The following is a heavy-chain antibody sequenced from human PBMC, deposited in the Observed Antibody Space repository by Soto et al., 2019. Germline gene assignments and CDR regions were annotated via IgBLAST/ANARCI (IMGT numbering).Heavy chain of an antibody. D-gene: IGHD6-19*01. J-gene: IGHJ4*02. Sequence: GGSLRLSCVASGFTFSTDTMNWVRQAPGKGLEWVAHISTSGATRYYADSVKGRFTISRDNAKTSLFLQMDSLRNEDTAVYYCARFFGSGFDYWGQGTLVTVSS. CDR3: ARFFGSGFDY. V-gene: IGHV3-48*02. CDR1: GFTFSTDT. CDR2: ISTSGATR.